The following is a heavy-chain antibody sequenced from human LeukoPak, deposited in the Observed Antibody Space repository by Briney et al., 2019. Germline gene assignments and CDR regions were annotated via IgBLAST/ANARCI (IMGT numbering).Heavy chain of an antibody. Sequence: PGGSLRLSCTASGFTFSRYSMNWVRQAPGRGLEWVAYIAYTGTIHYADSVRGRFAISRDNAKNSLYLQMNSLRAEDTAVYYCARDPRSLDYWGQGTRVTVSS. CDR3: ARDPRSLDY. CDR1: GFTFSRYS. CDR2: IAYTGTI. J-gene: IGHJ4*02. V-gene: IGHV3-48*01.